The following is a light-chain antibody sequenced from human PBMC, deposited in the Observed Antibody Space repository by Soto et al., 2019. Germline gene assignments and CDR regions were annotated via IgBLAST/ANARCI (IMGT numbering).Light chain of an antibody. V-gene: IGKV1-27*01. CDR3: QKYSSVPV. Sequence: DIQMTQSPTSLSASVGDRVTITCRASQGIRNFVAWYQQKPGKAPKLLIYAASTLQSGVPSRFSGSGSGTEFTLTIHSLQPEDFATYSCQKYSSVPVFGPGTKVEIK. CDR1: QGIRNF. CDR2: AAS. J-gene: IGKJ3*01.